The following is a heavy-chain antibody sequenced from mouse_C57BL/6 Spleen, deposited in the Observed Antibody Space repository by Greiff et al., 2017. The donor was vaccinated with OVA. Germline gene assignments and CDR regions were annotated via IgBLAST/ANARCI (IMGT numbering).Heavy chain of an antibody. Sequence: VQLQQPGAELVRPGSSVKLSCKASGYTFTSYWMDWVKQRPGQGLEWIGNIYPSDSETNYNQKFKDKATLTVDKSSSTAYMQLSSLTSEDSAVYYCARYGTTVVPYFDYWGQGTTLTVSS. CDR2: IYPSDSET. D-gene: IGHD1-1*01. J-gene: IGHJ2*01. V-gene: IGHV1-61*01. CDR1: GYTFTSYW. CDR3: ARYGTTVVPYFDY.